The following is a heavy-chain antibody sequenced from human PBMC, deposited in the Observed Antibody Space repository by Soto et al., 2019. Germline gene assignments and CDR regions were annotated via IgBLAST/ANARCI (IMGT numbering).Heavy chain of an antibody. CDR3: ARLDYGETPYYYYGMDV. CDR1: GGTFISYA. D-gene: IGHD4-17*01. V-gene: IGHV1-69*12. J-gene: IGHJ6*02. Sequence: QVQLVQSGAEVKKPGSSVKVSCKASGGTFISYAISWVRHAPGQGLEWMGGIIPIFVTANYAQKFQGRVTITADESTSTAYMELSSLRSEDTAVYYCARLDYGETPYYYYGMDVWGQGTTVTVSS. CDR2: IIPIFVTA.